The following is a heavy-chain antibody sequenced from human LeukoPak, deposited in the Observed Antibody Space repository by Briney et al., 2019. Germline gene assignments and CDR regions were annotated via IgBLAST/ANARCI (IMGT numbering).Heavy chain of an antibody. CDR3: ARDPSGDRGYFEY. J-gene: IGHJ4*02. CDR1: GYTFTGYY. D-gene: IGHD7-27*01. V-gene: IGHV1-2*02. CDR2: INPNSGGT. Sequence: ASVKVSCKASGYTFTGYYMHWVRQAPGQGLEWMGWINPNSGGTNYAQKFQGRVTMTRDTSISTAYMELSRLRSEDTAVYYCARDPSGDRGYFEYWGQGTLVTVSS.